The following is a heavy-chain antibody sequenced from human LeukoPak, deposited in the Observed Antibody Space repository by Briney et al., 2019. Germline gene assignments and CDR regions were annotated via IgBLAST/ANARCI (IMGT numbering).Heavy chain of an antibody. CDR2: ISYDGSNK. Sequence: GRSLRLSCAASGFTFSSYAMYWVRQAPGKGLEWVAVISYDGSNKYYADSVKGRFTISRDNSKNTLYLQMNSLRAEDTAVYYCARDHGDPYYFDYWGQGTLVTVSS. J-gene: IGHJ4*02. V-gene: IGHV3-30-3*01. CDR1: GFTFSSYA. D-gene: IGHD4-17*01. CDR3: ARDHGDPYYFDY.